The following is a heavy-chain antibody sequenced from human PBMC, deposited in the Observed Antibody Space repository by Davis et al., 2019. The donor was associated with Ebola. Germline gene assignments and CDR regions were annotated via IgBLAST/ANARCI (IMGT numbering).Heavy chain of an antibody. V-gene: IGHV4-59*01. CDR2: IYYSGST. J-gene: IGHJ3*02. CDR1: GGSISSYY. D-gene: IGHD3-22*01. Sequence: SETLSLTCTVSGGSISSYYWSWIRQPPGKGLEWIGYIYYSGSTNYNPSLKSRVTISVDTSKNQFSLKLSSVTAADTAVYYCARETQETYYDSSGYALSLGAFDIWGQGTMVTVSS. CDR3: ARETQETYYDSSGYALSLGAFDI.